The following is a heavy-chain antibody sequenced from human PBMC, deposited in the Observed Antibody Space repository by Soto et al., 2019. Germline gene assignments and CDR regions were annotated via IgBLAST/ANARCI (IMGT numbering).Heavy chain of an antibody. V-gene: IGHV3-66*01. D-gene: IGHD3-3*01. CDR1: GFTVSSNY. Sequence: PGGSLRLSCAASGFTVSSNYMSWVRQAPGKGLEWVSVIYSGGSTYYADSVKGRFTISRDNSKNTLYLQMNSLRAEDTAVYYCARAQEVLRFLEWFPGHFDYWGQGTLVTVSS. CDR2: IYSGGST. CDR3: ARAQEVLRFLEWFPGHFDY. J-gene: IGHJ4*02.